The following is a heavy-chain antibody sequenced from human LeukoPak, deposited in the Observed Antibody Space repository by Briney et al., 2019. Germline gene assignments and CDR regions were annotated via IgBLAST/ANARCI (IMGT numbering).Heavy chain of an antibody. D-gene: IGHD2-15*01. V-gene: IGHV4-39*01. CDR3: ARGGTGYCSGGSCYFSH. CDR1: GGSISSSSSY. Sequence: PSETLSLTCSVSGGSISSSSSYWGWIRQPPGKGLEWIGSIYYSGSSFDNPALKSRVTISVDTSKNQFSLKLSSVTAADTAVYYCARGGTGYCSGGSCYFSHWGQGTLVTVSS. CDR2: IYYSGSS. J-gene: IGHJ4*02.